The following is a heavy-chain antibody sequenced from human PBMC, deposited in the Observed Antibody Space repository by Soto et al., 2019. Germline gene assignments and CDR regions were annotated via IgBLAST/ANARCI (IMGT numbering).Heavy chain of an antibody. CDR2: IKQDGSEK. CDR1: GFTFSSYW. CDR3: ARDIVVVPAAMGDLPYFDY. Sequence: PGGALRLSCAASGFTFSSYWMSWVRQAPWKGLEWVANIKQDGSEKYYVDSVKGRFTISRDNAKNSLYLQMNSLRAEDTAVYYCARDIVVVPAAMGDLPYFDYWGQGTLVTVSS. V-gene: IGHV3-7*01. D-gene: IGHD2-2*01. J-gene: IGHJ4*02.